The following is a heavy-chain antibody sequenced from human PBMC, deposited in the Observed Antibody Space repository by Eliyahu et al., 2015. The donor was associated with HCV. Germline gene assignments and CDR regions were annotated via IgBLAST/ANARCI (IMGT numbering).Heavy chain of an antibody. D-gene: IGHD3-22*01. Sequence: QVQLVQSGAEVKKPGASVKVSCKASGYXFTSYGXSWVRQAPGQGLEWMGWIGAYNCNTNYXQKLQGRVTMTTDTSTSTAYMELRSLRSDDTAVYYCARGRDYYDSSGYYYFDYWGQGTLVTVSS. J-gene: IGHJ4*02. CDR1: GYXFTSYG. CDR2: IGAYNCNT. CDR3: ARGRDYYDSSGYYYFDY. V-gene: IGHV1-18*01.